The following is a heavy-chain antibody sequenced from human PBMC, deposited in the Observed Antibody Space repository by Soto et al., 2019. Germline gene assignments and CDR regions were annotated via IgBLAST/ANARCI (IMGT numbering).Heavy chain of an antibody. CDR2: IKSKTDGGTT. D-gene: IGHD2-2*02. V-gene: IGHV3-15*01. J-gene: IGHJ4*02. Sequence: EVQLVESGGGLVKPGGSLRLSCAASGFTFSNAWMTWVRQAPGKGLEWVGRIKSKTDGGTTDYAAPVKGRFTISRDESRNTMYLQMYSLKTEDTAVYYCTTLGYCSSSSCYRGSYFDYWGQGTLVTVSS. CDR3: TTLGYCSSSSCYRGSYFDY. CDR1: GFTFSNAW.